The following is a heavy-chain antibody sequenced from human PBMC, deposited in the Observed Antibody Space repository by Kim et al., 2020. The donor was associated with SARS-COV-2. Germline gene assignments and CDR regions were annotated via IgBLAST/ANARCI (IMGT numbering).Heavy chain of an antibody. CDR3: AGGGYSGGFDP. CDR2: T. J-gene: IGHJ5*02. Sequence: TNYYPSLKSRVTISVDTSKNQFSLKLSSVTAADTAVYYCAGGGYSGGFDPWGQGTLVTVSS. V-gene: IGHV4-59*09. D-gene: IGHD5-12*01.